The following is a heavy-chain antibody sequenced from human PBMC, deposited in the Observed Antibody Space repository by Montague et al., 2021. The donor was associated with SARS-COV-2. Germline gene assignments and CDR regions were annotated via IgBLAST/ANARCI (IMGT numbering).Heavy chain of an antibody. CDR2: MNHRGIT. J-gene: IGHJ4*02. D-gene: IGHD5-12*01. V-gene: IGHV4-34*01. CDR3: ARYLTCGYDE. Sequence: SETLSLTCAVYGRSIDGCYWSWSRQHPGKGREWIGEMNHRGITTYNTALKGRVTLSAETSKNQFSLRVTSVTAADTAVYFCARYLTCGYDEWGRGTLVTVSS. CDR1: GRSIDGCY.